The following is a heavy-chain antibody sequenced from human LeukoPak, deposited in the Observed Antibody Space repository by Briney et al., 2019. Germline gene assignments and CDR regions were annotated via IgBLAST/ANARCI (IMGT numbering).Heavy chain of an antibody. J-gene: IGHJ4*02. CDR1: GFTFSDYY. V-gene: IGHV3-11*04. CDR2: ISSSGSSI. Sequence: PGGSLRLSCAASGFTFSDYYMSWIRRAPGKGLEWVSYISSSGSSIFYADSVKGRFTISRDNAKNSLYLQMNSLRAEDTAVYYCATSITAAGIIDYWGQGTLVTVSS. D-gene: IGHD6-13*01. CDR3: ATSITAAGIIDY.